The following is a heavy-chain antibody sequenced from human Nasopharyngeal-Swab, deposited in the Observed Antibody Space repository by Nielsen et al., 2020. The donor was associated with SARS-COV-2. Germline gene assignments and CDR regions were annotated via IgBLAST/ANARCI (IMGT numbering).Heavy chain of an antibody. CDR3: AKDLAKTAASATPYYYGMDV. D-gene: IGHD2-21*02. V-gene: IGHV3-30*18. Sequence: VRQAPGKGLEWVSVISYDGNNKYYADSVKGRFTTSRDTSKNTLYLQMDSLRAEDTAMYYCAKDLAKTAASATPYYYGMDVWGQGTTVTVSS. CDR2: ISYDGNNK. J-gene: IGHJ6*02.